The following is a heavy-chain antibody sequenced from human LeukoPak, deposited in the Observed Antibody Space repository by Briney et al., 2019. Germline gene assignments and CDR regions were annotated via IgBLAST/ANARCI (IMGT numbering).Heavy chain of an antibody. V-gene: IGHV3-21*01. D-gene: IGHD3-3*01. Sequence: PGGSLRLSCAASGFTFSSYSMNWVRQAPGKGLEWVSSISSSSSYIYYADSVKGRFTISRDNAKNSLYLQMNSLRAEDTAVYYCARDYDFWSGYYPQAFDTWGQGTMVTVSS. CDR3: ARDYDFWSGYYPQAFDT. CDR2: ISSSSSYI. J-gene: IGHJ3*02. CDR1: GFTFSSYS.